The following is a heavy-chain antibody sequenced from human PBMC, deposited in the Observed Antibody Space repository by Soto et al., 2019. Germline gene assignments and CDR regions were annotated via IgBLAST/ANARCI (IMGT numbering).Heavy chain of an antibody. CDR1: GFTFTNNC. Sequence: EVQLVESGGGLVQPGGSLRLSCAASGFTFTNNCIHWVRQAPGKGLVWVSRVNTFWSITNYADSVRGRFTISRDNAKNTVYLQMNSLRVEDTAVYYCVRGAHSAYYVAFWGQGTLVTVSS. CDR2: VNTFWSIT. CDR3: VRGAHSAYYVAF. J-gene: IGHJ4*02. V-gene: IGHV3-74*01. D-gene: IGHD3-10*01.